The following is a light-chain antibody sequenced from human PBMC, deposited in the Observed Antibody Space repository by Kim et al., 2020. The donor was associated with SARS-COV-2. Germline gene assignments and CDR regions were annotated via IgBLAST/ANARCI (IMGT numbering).Light chain of an antibody. J-gene: IGLJ1*01. Sequence: GHRVPISSSGNSSNLGDQCVSWYRQFPRTAPQLLIYTISQRPSGVPDRFSGSKSGTSASLVISGLQSEDEATYYCAAWDDSLNGYVFGTGTKVTVL. V-gene: IGLV1-44*01. CDR3: AAWDDSLNGYV. CDR2: TIS. CDR1: SSNLGDQC.